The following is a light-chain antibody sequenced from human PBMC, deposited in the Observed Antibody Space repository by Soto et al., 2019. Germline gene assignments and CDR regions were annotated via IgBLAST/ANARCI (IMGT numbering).Light chain of an antibody. CDR1: QYINTR. CDR2: GVS. J-gene: IGKJ5*01. CDR3: QQYNNWPRT. Sequence: EIVLTQSPATLSSFPGDRVTLSCRASQYINTRLAWYQHKPGQAPRLLIYGVSTRDTGVPDRFSGSASGTEFTLTISSLQSEDFAVYYCQQYNNWPRTFGQGTRLEIK. V-gene: IGKV3-15*01.